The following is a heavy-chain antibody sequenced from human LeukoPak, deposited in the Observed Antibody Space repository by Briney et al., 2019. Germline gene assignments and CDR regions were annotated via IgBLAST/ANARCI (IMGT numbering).Heavy chain of an antibody. J-gene: IGHJ3*02. CDR1: GDFTTSRSSY. V-gene: IGHV4-39*07. CDR2: ISDFGTT. Sequence: SETLSLTCSVSGDFTTSRSSYWGWLRQPPGKGLEWIGSISDFGTTYYSPSLKSRVTISVDKSKNQFSLKLSSVTAADTAVYYCARECGDYSPLCVSAFDIWGQGTMVTVSS. CDR3: ARECGDYSPLCVSAFDI. D-gene: IGHD4-17*01.